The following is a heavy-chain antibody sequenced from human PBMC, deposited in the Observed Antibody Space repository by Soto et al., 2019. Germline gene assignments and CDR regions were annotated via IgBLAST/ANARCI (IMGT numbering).Heavy chain of an antibody. CDR3: ARARTMIYGIGSPPFDY. Sequence: ASVKVSCKASGYTFTSYAMHWVRQAPGQRLEWMGWINAGNGNTKYSQKFQGRVTITRDTSASTAYMELSSLRSEDTAVYYCARARTMIYGIGSPPFDYWGQGTLVTVSS. D-gene: IGHD3-22*01. CDR1: GYTFTSYA. V-gene: IGHV1-3*01. CDR2: INAGNGNT. J-gene: IGHJ4*02.